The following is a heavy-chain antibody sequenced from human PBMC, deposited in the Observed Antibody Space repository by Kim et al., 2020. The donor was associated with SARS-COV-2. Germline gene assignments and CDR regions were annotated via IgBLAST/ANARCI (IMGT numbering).Heavy chain of an antibody. J-gene: IGHJ4*02. CDR3: TTDDAVYYYDSY. V-gene: IGHV3-15*01. CDR1: GFTFSNAW. CDR2: IKSKTDGGTT. D-gene: IGHD3-22*01. Sequence: GGSLRLSCAASGFTFSNAWMSWVRQAPGKALEWVGRIKSKTDGGTTDYAAPVKGRFTISRDDSKNTLYLQMNSLKTEDTAVYYCTTDDAVYYYDSYWGQGTLVTVSS.